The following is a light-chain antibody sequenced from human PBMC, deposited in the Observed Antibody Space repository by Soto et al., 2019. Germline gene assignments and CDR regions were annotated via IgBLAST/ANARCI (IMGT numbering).Light chain of an antibody. Sequence: DIHMTQYPSPLSASVGDRVTITCRASQTISSYLNWYQQKPGKAPKLLIYGASSLQRGVPSRFSGSGSGTDFTLTISRLQPEDFGTYYCQQSFSTPRTFCQGTKVDIK. CDR3: QQSFSTPRT. CDR1: QTISSY. J-gene: IGKJ1*01. V-gene: IGKV1-39*01. CDR2: GAS.